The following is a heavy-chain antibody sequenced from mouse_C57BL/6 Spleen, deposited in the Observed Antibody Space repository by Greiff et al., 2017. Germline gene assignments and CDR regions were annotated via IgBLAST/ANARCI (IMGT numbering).Heavy chain of an antibody. D-gene: IGHD1-1*01. Sequence: VQLQQSGPELVKPGASVKISCKASGYAFSSSWMNWVKQRPGKGLEWIGRIYPGDGDTNYNGKFKGKATLTADKSSSTAYMQLSSLTSEDSAVYFCARWGYGSSYDWYFDVWGTGTTVTVSS. CDR1: GYAFSSSW. CDR2: IYPGDGDT. V-gene: IGHV1-82*01. J-gene: IGHJ1*03. CDR3: ARWGYGSSYDWYFDV.